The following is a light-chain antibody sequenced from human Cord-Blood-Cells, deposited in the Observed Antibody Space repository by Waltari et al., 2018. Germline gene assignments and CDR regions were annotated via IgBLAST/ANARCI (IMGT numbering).Light chain of an antibody. CDR3: QQSYSTPMYT. CDR1: QSISSY. Sequence: DIQMTQSPSSLSASVGDRVTITCRANQSISSYLNWYQQKPGKAPKLLIYAASSLQSRVPSRFSGSGSGTDCTLTISRLQPEDFATYYCQQSYSTPMYTFGQGTKLEIK. J-gene: IGKJ2*01. V-gene: IGKV1-39*01. CDR2: AAS.